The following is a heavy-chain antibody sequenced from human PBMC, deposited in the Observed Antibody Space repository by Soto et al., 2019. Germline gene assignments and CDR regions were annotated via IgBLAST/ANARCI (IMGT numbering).Heavy chain of an antibody. CDR1: GFTFDDYA. J-gene: IGHJ6*03. D-gene: IGHD3-10*01. V-gene: IGHV3-9*01. Sequence: EVQLVESGGGLVQPGRSLRLSCAASGFTFDDYAMHWVRQAPGKGLEWVSGISWNSGSIGYADSVKGRFTISRDNAKNSLYLQMNSLRAEDTALYYCAKDMTDYYGSGSLYYYYYMDVWGKGTTVTVSS. CDR3: AKDMTDYYGSGSLYYYYYMDV. CDR2: ISWNSGSI.